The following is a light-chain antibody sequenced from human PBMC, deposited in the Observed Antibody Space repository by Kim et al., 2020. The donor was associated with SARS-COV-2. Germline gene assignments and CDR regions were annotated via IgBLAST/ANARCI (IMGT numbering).Light chain of an antibody. J-gene: IGLJ2*01. CDR3: QVWDSSSDHVV. V-gene: IGLV3-21*04. Sequence: APGKTARISCGGNNMGSKSVHWYQQKPGLAPVLVIYYDSDRPSGIPERFSGSNSGNTATLTISRVEAGDEADYYCQVWDSSSDHVVFGGGTQLTVL. CDR2: YDS. CDR1: NMGSKS.